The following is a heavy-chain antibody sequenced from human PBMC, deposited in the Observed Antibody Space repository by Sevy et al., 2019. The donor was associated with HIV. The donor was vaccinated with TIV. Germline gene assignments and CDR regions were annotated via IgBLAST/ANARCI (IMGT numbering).Heavy chain of an antibody. V-gene: IGHV3-7*01. J-gene: IGHJ4*02. Sequence: GGSLRLSCVASGFTFSNSWMGWVRQAPGQGLEWVATIKEHGSDKDYVDSVKSRFIVSRDNAKNSVFLQMNSLRDEDTAVYYCVKGRGGYWGQGALVTVSS. CDR2: IKEHGSDK. D-gene: IGHD3-16*01. CDR3: VKGRGGY. CDR1: GFTFSNSW.